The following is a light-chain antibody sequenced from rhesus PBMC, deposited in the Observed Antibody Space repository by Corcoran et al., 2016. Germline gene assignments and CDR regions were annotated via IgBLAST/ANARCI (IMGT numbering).Light chain of an antibody. CDR1: QSVSSY. CDR3: QQYNTWNS. V-gene: IGKV3S9*01. J-gene: IGKJ2*01. CDR2: GAS. Sequence: EIVMTQSPATLSLPAGERATLSCRASQSVSSYVAWYQQKPEQAPRLLIYGASSRAAGIPERFRGSGSGTDFTLISSRLEPEDVGVYYCQQYNTWNSFGQGTKVEIK.